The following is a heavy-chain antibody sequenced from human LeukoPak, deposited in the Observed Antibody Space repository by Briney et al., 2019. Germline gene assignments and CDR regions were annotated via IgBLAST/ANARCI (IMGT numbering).Heavy chain of an antibody. J-gene: IGHJ5*02. D-gene: IGHD1-26*01. V-gene: IGHV4-39*01. CDR2: IYYSGST. CDR3: ARHSRGSYSRVAFWFDP. CDR1: GGSISSSSYY. Sequence: SETLSLTCTVSGGSISSSSYYWGWIRQPPGKGLEWIGSIYYSGSTYYNPSLKSRVTISVDTSKNQFSLKLSSVTAADTAVYYCARHSRGSYSRVAFWFDPWGQGTLVTVSS.